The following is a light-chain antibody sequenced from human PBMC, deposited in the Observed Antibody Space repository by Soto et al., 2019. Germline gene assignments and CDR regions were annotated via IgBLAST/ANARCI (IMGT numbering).Light chain of an antibody. J-gene: IGKJ2*01. Sequence: DIQMTQSPSTLSASVGDRVTITCRASQSITSWLAWYQQKPGKAPKLLIYDASRLQSGVPARFSGSGSGTEFTLTISSLQADDVATYYWQQYESYYTFGQGTKLDIK. CDR2: DAS. V-gene: IGKV1-5*01. CDR1: QSITSW. CDR3: QQYESYYT.